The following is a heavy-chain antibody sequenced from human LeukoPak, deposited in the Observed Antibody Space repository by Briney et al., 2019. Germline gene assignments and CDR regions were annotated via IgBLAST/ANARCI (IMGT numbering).Heavy chain of an antibody. CDR2: IYPGDSDT. Sequence: GESLKLSCKGSGYSFTSYWIGWVRQMPGKGLEWMGIIYPGDSDTRYSPSFQGQVTISADKSISTAYLQWSSLKASDTAMYYCARQVWVDTAMVNPFDYWGQGTLVTVSS. D-gene: IGHD5-18*01. CDR1: GYSFTSYW. V-gene: IGHV5-51*01. CDR3: ARQVWVDTAMVNPFDY. J-gene: IGHJ4*02.